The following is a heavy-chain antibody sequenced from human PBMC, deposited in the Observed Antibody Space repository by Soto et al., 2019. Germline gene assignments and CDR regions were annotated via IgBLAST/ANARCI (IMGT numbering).Heavy chain of an antibody. CDR1: NGSISSNNW. CDR3: ARARPGSHSDSRGYKDSGYFFDS. Sequence: SETRSRTCAVCNGSISSNNWWTWVRQPPWKGLQWVGEIKHSGSTNYSSSLKSRVTISVDKSKNQFSLRLPSVTAADTAVYSCARARPGSHSDSRGYKDSGYFFDSWGQGALVTVSS. V-gene: IGHV4-4*02. J-gene: IGHJ4*02. CDR2: IKHSGST. D-gene: IGHD3-22*01.